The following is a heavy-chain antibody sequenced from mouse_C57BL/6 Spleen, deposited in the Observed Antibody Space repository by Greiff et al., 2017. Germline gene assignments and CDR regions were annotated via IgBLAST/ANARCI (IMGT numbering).Heavy chain of an antibody. CDR1: GYTFTDYY. J-gene: IGHJ1*03. CDR2: INPNNGGT. CDR3: ARKGLRRGYWYFDV. V-gene: IGHV1-26*01. Sequence: EVQLQQSGPELVKPGASVKISCKASGYTFTDYYMNWVKQSHGKSLEWIGDINPNNGGTSYNQKFKGKATLTVDKSSSTAYMELRSLTSEDSAVYYCARKGLRRGYWYFDVWGTGTTVTVSS. D-gene: IGHD2-4*01.